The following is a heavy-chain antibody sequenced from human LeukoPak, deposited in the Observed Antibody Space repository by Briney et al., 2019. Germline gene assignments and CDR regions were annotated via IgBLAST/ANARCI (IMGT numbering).Heavy chain of an antibody. CDR3: ARDLVWFGGWYDH. Sequence: GGSLRLSCAASGFTFSSYAMSWVRQAPGKGLEWVSAIGGGGNGFTTYYGEFMKGRFTISRDNSKNTLYLQMNSLRAEDTAVYYCARDLVWFGGWYDHWGQGTLVTVSS. CDR1: GFTFSSYA. D-gene: IGHD2-15*01. V-gene: IGHV3-23*01. J-gene: IGHJ5*02. CDR2: IGGGGNGFTT.